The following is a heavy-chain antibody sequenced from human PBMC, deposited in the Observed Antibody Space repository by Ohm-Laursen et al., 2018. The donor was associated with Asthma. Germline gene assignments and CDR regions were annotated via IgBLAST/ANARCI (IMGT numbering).Heavy chain of an antibody. V-gene: IGHV3-33*08. CDR1: GYTFSRYS. CDR2: IWYDGSNK. J-gene: IGHJ4*02. D-gene: IGHD1-7*01. CDR3: ARSYNWNYGFDY. Sequence: SLRLSCAASGYTFSRYSMHWVRQAPGKGLEWVAVIWYDGSNKYYADSVKGRFTISRDNSKNTLYLQMNSLRAEDTAVYYCARSYNWNYGFDYWGQGTLVTVSS.